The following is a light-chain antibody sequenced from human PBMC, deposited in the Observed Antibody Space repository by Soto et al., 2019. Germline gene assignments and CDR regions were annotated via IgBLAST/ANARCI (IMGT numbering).Light chain of an antibody. CDR1: TGTVTSRHF. Sequence: QAVVTQEPLLTVSPGGTVTLTCGSSTGTVTSRHFPYWFQQKPGQAPRALIYDVTKKHSWTPARFSGSLLGDKAALTLSGVQPEDEAEYYCLLTYSDAVVFGGGTKLTVL. V-gene: IGLV7-46*01. CDR3: LLTYSDAVV. CDR2: DVT. J-gene: IGLJ2*01.